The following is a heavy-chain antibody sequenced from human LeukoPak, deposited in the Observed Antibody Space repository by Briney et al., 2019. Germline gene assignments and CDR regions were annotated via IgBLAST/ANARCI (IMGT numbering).Heavy chain of an antibody. CDR3: ARDLNGYNWFDP. CDR2: IHYRGST. D-gene: IGHD5-24*01. Sequence: SETLSLTCTVSGGSISSYYWSWIRQPPGKGLEWIGYIHYRGSTNYNPSLKSRVTISVDTSKHQFSLKLSSVTTADTAVYFCARDLNGYNWFDPWGQGTLVTVSS. CDR1: GGSISSYY. J-gene: IGHJ5*02. V-gene: IGHV4-59*01.